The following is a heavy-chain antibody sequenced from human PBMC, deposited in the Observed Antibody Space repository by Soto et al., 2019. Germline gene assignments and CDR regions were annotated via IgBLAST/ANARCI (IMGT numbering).Heavy chain of an antibody. J-gene: IGHJ6*02. Sequence: VGSLRLSCAASGFTFSSYAMSWVRQAPGKGLEWVSVISGSVGSTYYADSVKGRFTISRDNSKNTLYLQMNSLRAEDTAVYYCAKAGPYYYYGMDVWGQGTTVTVSS. CDR1: GFTFSSYA. V-gene: IGHV3-23*01. D-gene: IGHD2-8*02. CDR3: AKAGPYYYYGMDV. CDR2: ISGSVGST.